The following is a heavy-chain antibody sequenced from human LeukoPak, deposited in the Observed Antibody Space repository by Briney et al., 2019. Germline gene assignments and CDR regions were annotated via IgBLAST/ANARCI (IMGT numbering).Heavy chain of an antibody. D-gene: IGHD5-12*01. J-gene: IGHJ4*02. CDR3: AKDQGYSGYDPLDY. CDR1: GFTFSSYG. Sequence: GGSLRLSCAASGFTFSSYGMHWVRQAPGKGLEWVSAISGSGGSTYYADSVKGRFTISRDNSKNTLYLQMNSLRAEDTAVYYCAKDQGYSGYDPLDYWGQGTLVTVSS. CDR2: ISGSGGST. V-gene: IGHV3-23*01.